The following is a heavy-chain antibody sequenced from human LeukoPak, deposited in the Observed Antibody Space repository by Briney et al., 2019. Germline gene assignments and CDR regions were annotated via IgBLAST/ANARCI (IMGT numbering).Heavy chain of an antibody. V-gene: IGHV1-2*02. J-gene: IGHJ5*02. CDR3: ARSLPSVRGSQTWFDP. CDR2: INPNSGGT. CDR1: GGTFSSYA. Sequence: ASVKVSCKASGGTFSSYAISWVRQAPGQGLEWMGWINPNSGGTNYAQKFQGRVTMTRDTSISTAYMELSRLRSDDTAVYYCARSLPSVRGSQTWFDPWGQGTLVTVSS. D-gene: IGHD3-10*01.